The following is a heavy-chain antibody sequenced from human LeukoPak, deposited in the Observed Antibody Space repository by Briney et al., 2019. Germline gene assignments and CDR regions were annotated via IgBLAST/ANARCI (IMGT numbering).Heavy chain of an antibody. D-gene: IGHD4-17*01. CDR3: ARGASTVTGYFDY. CDR1: GASISSYNC. CDR2: IYRSGIT. Sequence: SETLSLTCAVSGASISSYNCWGWVRQSPGKVLEWIGEIYRSGITNYNPSLKSRVTISVDKSKNQFSLKLNSATAADTAMYYCARGASTVTGYFDYWGQGTLVTVSS. J-gene: IGHJ4*02. V-gene: IGHV4-4*02.